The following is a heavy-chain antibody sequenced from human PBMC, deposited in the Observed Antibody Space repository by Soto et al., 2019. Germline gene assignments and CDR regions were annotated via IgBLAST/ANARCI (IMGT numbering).Heavy chain of an antibody. V-gene: IGHV1-46*02. Sequence: QVQLVQSGAEVKKPGASVKVSCKPSGYTFNTYYLHWVRQAPGQALEWMGVIHPSGGGTTYAQKCLGRGTGPRDTSTSTVFMELSSLRSDDTAVYYCARGGHIAGVTAIFDSWGQGTLVTVSS. CDR3: ARGGHIAGVTAIFDS. CDR2: IHPSGGGT. J-gene: IGHJ4*02. CDR1: GYTFNTYY. D-gene: IGHD2-21*02.